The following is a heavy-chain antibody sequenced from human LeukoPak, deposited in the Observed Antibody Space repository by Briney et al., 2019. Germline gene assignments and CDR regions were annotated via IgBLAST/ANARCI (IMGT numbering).Heavy chain of an antibody. V-gene: IGHV1-46*01. J-gene: IGHJ4*02. D-gene: IGHD1-26*01. CDR1: GYTFTSYY. CDR2: INPSGDPT. Sequence: ASVKVSCKASGYTFTSYYMHWVRQAPGQGLEWVGIINPSGDPTTYAQKFQGRVTMTSDMSISTAYMELSRLKSDDTAVYYCARAGASGSFDYWGQGTLVTVSS. CDR3: ARAGASGSFDY.